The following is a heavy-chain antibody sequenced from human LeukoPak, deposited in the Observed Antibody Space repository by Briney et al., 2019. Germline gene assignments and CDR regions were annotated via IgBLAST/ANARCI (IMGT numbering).Heavy chain of an antibody. CDR2: ISSSSSYI. Sequence: GGSLRLSCAASGFTFSSYSMNWVRQAPGKGLEWVSSISSSSSYIYYADSVKGRFTISRDNAKNSLYLQMNSLRAEDTALYYCAKDRTAQYYYDSSAPLDYWGQGTLVTVSS. D-gene: IGHD3-22*01. CDR1: GFTFSSYS. CDR3: AKDRTAQYYYDSSAPLDY. J-gene: IGHJ4*02. V-gene: IGHV3-21*04.